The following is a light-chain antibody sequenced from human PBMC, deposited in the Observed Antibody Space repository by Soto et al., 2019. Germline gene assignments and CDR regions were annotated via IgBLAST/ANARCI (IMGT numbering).Light chain of an antibody. Sequence: EVVLTQSPGTLSLFPGERATLSCRASQSVSSSYLAWYQQKPGQAPRLLIFGASSRATGIPDRFSGSGSGTDFILTISRLEPEDFAVYYCQQYGNSRWTFGQGTKVDSK. CDR3: QQYGNSRWT. V-gene: IGKV3-20*01. CDR2: GAS. J-gene: IGKJ1*01. CDR1: QSVSSSY.